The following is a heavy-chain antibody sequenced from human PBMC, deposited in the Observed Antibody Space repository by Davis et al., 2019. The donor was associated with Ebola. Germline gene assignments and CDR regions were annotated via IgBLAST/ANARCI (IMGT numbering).Heavy chain of an antibody. CDR1: GYTFPSHW. J-gene: IGHJ6*04. CDR3: ARRGNWNYVSDYYYGMDV. CDR2: IYPGDSDT. V-gene: IGHV5-51*01. D-gene: IGHD1-7*01. Sequence: GESLKISCKGSGYTFPSHWIGWVRQLPGKGLEWMGIIYPGDSDTRYSPSFRGQVTMSADKSISTAYLQWSSLKASDTAMYYCARRGNWNYVSDYYYGMDVWGKGTTVTVSS.